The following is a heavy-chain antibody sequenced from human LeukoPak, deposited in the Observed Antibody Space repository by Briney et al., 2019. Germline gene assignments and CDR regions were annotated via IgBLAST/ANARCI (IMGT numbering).Heavy chain of an antibody. CDR2: ISSSSSYI. CDR3: ARGGPSSGNDAFDI. V-gene: IGHV3-21*01. J-gene: IGHJ3*02. CDR1: GFTFSSYS. D-gene: IGHD3-22*01. Sequence: KTGGSLRLSCAASGFTFSSYSMNWVRQAPGKGLECVSSISSSSSYIYYADSVKGRFTISRDNAKNSLYLQMNSLRAEDTAVYYCARGGPSSGNDAFDIWGQGTMVTVSS.